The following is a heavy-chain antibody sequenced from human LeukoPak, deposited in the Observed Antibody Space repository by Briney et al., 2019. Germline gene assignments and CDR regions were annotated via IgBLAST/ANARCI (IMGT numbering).Heavy chain of an antibody. CDR3: ARGYCSSTSCPSYYYCGMDV. CDR2: ISAYNGNT. Sequence: GASVKVSCKASGYTFTSYGISWVRQAPGQGLKWMGWISAYNGNTNYAQKLQGRVTMTTDTSTSTAYMELRSLRSDDTAVYYCARGYCSSTSCPSYYYCGMDVWGQGTTVTVSS. CDR1: GYTFTSYG. V-gene: IGHV1-18*01. D-gene: IGHD2-2*01. J-gene: IGHJ6*02.